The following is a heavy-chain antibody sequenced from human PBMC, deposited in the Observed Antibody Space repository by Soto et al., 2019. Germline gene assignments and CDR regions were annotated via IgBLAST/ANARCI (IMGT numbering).Heavy chain of an antibody. CDR1: GYSFTTYW. J-gene: IGHJ4*02. CDR3: ARVGYCGGGTCYAGGPFDY. CDR2: IYPGDSDT. Sequence: GESLKISCKGSGYSFTTYWIAWVRQMPGKGLEWMGIIYPGDSDTTYSPSFQGQVTISADNSISTAYLQWSSLKASDTAMYYCARVGYCGGGTCYAGGPFDYWGQGTLVTVSS. D-gene: IGHD2-15*01. V-gene: IGHV5-51*01.